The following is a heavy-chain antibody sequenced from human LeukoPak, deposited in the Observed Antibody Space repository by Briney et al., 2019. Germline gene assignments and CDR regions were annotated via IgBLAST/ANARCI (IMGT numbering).Heavy chain of an antibody. CDR1: GYTFTSYY. Sequence: ASVKVSCKASGYTFTSYYMHWVRQAPGQGLEWMGIINPSGGSTSYAQKFQGRVTMTRDTSTSTVYMELSSLRSEDTAVYYCARSVQAARLGNAFDIWGQGTMVTVSS. CDR2: INPSGGST. CDR3: ARSVQAARLGNAFDI. D-gene: IGHD6-6*01. V-gene: IGHV1-46*01. J-gene: IGHJ3*02.